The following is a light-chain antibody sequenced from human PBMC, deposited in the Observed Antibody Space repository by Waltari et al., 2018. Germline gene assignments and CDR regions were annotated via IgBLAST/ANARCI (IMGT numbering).Light chain of an antibody. CDR1: SSDVGSFNL. Sequence: QSAPTQPASVSGSPGQSITISCTGTSSDVGSFNLVSWYQQHPNKAPKLMIYQVSKRPSGLSNRFSGSKSGNTASLTISGLQAEDEAEYYCCSYGGSSTFVIFGGGTKLTVL. CDR2: QVS. V-gene: IGLV2-23*02. J-gene: IGLJ2*01. CDR3: CSYGGSSTFVI.